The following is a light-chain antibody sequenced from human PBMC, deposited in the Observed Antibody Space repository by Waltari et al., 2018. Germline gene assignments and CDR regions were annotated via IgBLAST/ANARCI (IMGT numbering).Light chain of an antibody. J-gene: IGKJ1*01. CDR3: MQGIHPWT. CDR1: QSLLHSDGRTY. CDR2: EIS. Sequence: DIVLTQTPLSLSVTPGQPAYISCKSTQSLLHSDGRTYLYWYVQKPGQPPHLLMYEISGRFYGVPERFSGSGSGTDFTLKISRVEAEDVGVYYCMQGIHPWTFGQGTKVEI. V-gene: IGKV2-29*02.